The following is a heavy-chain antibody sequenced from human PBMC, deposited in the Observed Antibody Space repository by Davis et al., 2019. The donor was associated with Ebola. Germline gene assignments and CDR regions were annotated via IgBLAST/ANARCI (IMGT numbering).Heavy chain of an antibody. CDR2: INHSGST. CDR3: ARGIMAAAGTVAFDI. CDR1: GGSFSGYY. D-gene: IGHD6-13*01. Sequence: PGGSLRLSCAVYGGSFSGYYWSWIRQPPGKGLEWIGEINHSGSTNYNPSLKSRVTISVDTSKNQFSLKLSSVTAADTAVYYCARGIMAAAGTVAFDIWGQGTMVTVSS. V-gene: IGHV4-34*01. J-gene: IGHJ3*02.